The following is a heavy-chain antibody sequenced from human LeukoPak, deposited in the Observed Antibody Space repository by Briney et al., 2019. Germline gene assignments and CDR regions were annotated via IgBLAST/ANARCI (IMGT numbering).Heavy chain of an antibody. V-gene: IGHV1-46*01. CDR2: IYPRDGST. Sequence: ASVKVSCKTSGYTFTGYHIHWVRQAPGQGLEWMGMIYPRDGSTSYAQKFQGRVTVTRDTSTSTVHMELSGLRSEDAAVYYCARDHEGFDYWGQGTLVTVSS. J-gene: IGHJ4*02. CDR1: GYTFTGYH. CDR3: ARDHEGFDY.